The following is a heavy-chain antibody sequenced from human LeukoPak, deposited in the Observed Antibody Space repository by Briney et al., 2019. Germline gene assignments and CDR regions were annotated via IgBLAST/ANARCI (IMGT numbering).Heavy chain of an antibody. CDR1: RFTFSHYG. CDR3: ARGGRAYGDYVSDYYYPMGV. V-gene: IGHV3-33*01. J-gene: IGHJ6*02. Sequence: PGGSLRLSCAASRFTFSHYGMHWVRQAPGKGLEWVALIWYDGTTKYYPDSVKGRFTISRDNSKNTLYLQMNSLRAEDTAVYYCARGGRAYGDYVSDYYYPMGVWGQGTTVTVSS. CDR2: IWYDGTTK. D-gene: IGHD4-17*01.